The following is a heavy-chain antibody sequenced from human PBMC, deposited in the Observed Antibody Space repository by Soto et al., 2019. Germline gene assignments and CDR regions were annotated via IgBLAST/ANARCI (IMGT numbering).Heavy chain of an antibody. CDR3: ARYGDHVGYYFDY. J-gene: IGHJ4*02. D-gene: IGHD4-17*01. V-gene: IGHV4-30-4*01. CDR1: GGSISSHDYY. CDR2: IYYSGTT. Sequence: PSETLSLTCTVSGGSISSHDYYWSWIRQPPGKGLEWTGYIYYSGTTYYNPSLKSRVTMSVDTSQNQFSLKLSSVTAADTAVYYCARYGDHVGYYFDYWGQGTLVTVSS.